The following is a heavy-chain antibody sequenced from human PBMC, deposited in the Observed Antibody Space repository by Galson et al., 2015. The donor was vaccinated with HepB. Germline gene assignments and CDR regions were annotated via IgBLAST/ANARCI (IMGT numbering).Heavy chain of an antibody. D-gene: IGHD5-24*01. Sequence: QVQLQESGPGLVKPSETLSLTCTVSGGSISSYYWSWIRQPPGKGLEWIGYIYYSGSTNYNPSLKSRVTISVDTSKNQFSLKLSSVTAADTAVYYCARRGRDGYNYFIDYWGQGTLATVSS. CDR2: IYYSGST. CDR1: GGSISSYY. J-gene: IGHJ4*02. CDR3: ARRGRDGYNYFIDY. V-gene: IGHV4-59*08.